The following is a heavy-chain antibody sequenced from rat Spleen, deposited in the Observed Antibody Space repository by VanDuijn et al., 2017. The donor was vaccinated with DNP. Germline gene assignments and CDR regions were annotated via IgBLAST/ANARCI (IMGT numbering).Heavy chain of an antibody. CDR3: TSNPHIRTAAPFDY. Sequence: EVQLVGSGGGLVQPGRSLKLSCAASGFTFSNYYMAWVRQAPTKGLELVAYLSTGGGITYYPDSVKGRFSLSRDNAKSTLYLQVNSLRSEDTATYYCTSNPHIRTAAPFDYWGQGVMVTVSS. V-gene: IGHV5-27*01. D-gene: IGHD3-8*01. CDR2: LSTGGGIT. CDR1: GFTFSNYY. J-gene: IGHJ2*01.